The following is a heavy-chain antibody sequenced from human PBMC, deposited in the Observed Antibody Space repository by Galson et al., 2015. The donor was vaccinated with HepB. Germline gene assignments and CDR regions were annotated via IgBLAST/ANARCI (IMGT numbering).Heavy chain of an antibody. CDR2: FDPEDGET. CDR3: ARDSLHYDILTGYYPGDL. J-gene: IGHJ2*01. D-gene: IGHD3-9*01. Sequence: SVKVSCKVSGYTLTELSMHWVRQAPGKGLEWMGGFDPEDGETIYAQKFQGRVTMTRDTSTSTVYMELSSLRSEDTAVYYCARDSLHYDILTGYYPGDLWGRGTLVTVSS. CDR1: GYTLTELS. V-gene: IGHV1-24*01.